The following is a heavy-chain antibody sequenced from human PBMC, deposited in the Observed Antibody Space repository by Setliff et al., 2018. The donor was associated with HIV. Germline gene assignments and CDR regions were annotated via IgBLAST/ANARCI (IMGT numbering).Heavy chain of an antibody. Sequence: ETLSLTRSVSGGSLSGYHWSWIRQPPGKGLEWIGYFYKSGSTNSGPSFKSRVSMSGDTSKNQLSLKVTSVTAADTAVYYCARLSDTAMASFDSWGQGTLVTVSS. CDR2: FYKSGST. CDR1: GGSLSGYH. D-gene: IGHD5-18*01. J-gene: IGHJ4*02. CDR3: ARLSDTAMASFDS. V-gene: IGHV4-59*08.